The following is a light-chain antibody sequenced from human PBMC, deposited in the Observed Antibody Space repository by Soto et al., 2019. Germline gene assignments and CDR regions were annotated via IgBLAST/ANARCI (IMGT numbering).Light chain of an antibody. Sequence: DIQMTQSPSSLSASVGDRVTITCRASQSISSYLNWYQQKPGKAPKVLIYAASSLQSGVPSRFSGSGSGTDFILTISSLQPEDFATYYCQQSYSAPMYTFGQGTKLEIK. V-gene: IGKV1-39*01. J-gene: IGKJ2*01. CDR1: QSISSY. CDR3: QQSYSAPMYT. CDR2: AAS.